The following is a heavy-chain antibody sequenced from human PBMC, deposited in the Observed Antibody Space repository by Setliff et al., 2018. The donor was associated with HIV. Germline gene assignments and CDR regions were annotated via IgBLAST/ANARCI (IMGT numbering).Heavy chain of an antibody. CDR1: GGSISSGGYY. Sequence: LSLTCTVSGGSISSGGYYWSWIRQHPGKGLEWIGYIHYSGSTYFNPSLKSRVTISLDTSKNQFSLKVSSMTAADTAVYYCARNSKNWNYPVEYYDYYMDVWGTGTTVTVSS. D-gene: IGHD1-7*01. J-gene: IGHJ6*03. CDR3: ARNSKNWNYPVEYYDYYMDV. CDR2: IHYSGST. V-gene: IGHV4-31*03.